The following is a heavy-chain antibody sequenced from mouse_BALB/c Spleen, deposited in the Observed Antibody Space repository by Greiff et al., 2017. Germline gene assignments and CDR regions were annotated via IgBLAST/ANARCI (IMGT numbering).Heavy chain of an antibody. J-gene: IGHJ3*01. CDR2: INPSTGYT. Sequence: VQLQQSGAELAKPGASVKMSCKASGYTFTSYWMHWVKQRPGQGLEWIGYINPSTGYTEYNQKFKDKATLTADKSSSTAYMQLSSLTSEDSAVYYCARERTGTLFAYWGQGTLVTVSA. V-gene: IGHV1-7*01. CDR1: GYTFTSYW. CDR3: ARERTGTLFAY. D-gene: IGHD4-1*01.